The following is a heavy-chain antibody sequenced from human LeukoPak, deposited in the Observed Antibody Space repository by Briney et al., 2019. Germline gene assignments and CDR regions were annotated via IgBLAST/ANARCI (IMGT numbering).Heavy chain of an antibody. Sequence: KPGGSLRLSCAASGFTFSSYSMNWVRQAPGKGLEWVSFITRSSNYIYYADSVKGRFTISRDNAKNSLYLQLNSLRAEDTAVYYCARDGGEWEQDYWGQGTLVTVSS. J-gene: IGHJ4*02. CDR1: GFTFSSYS. CDR2: ITRSSNYI. V-gene: IGHV3-21*01. CDR3: ARDGGEWEQDY. D-gene: IGHD1-26*01.